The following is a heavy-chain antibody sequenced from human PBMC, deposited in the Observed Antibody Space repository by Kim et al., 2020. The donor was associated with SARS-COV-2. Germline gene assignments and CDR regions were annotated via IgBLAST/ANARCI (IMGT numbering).Heavy chain of an antibody. CDR1: DFTFRSYW. CDR2: IKEDGSVK. V-gene: IGHV3-7*03. Sequence: GGSLRLSCAASDFTFRSYWMSWVRQAPGKGLEWVANIKEDGSVKQYVGSVKGRFTISRDNAKNLLYLQMNSLRADDMAVYYCARDGVLSFTSRWDYWGLGALVTVSS. J-gene: IGHJ4*02. CDR3: ARDGVLSFTSRWDY. D-gene: IGHD3-3*01.